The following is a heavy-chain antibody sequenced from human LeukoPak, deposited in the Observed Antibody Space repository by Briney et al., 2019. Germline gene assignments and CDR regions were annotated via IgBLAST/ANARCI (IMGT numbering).Heavy chain of an antibody. CDR3: AKDSRYYDSSGYYYPGWFDP. CDR2: ISGSGGST. D-gene: IGHD3-22*01. V-gene: IGHV3-23*01. J-gene: IGHJ5*02. Sequence: GGSLRLSCAASGFTFSSYAMSWVRQAPGKGLEWVSAISGSGGSTYYADSVKGRFTISRDNSKNTLYLQMNSLRAEDTAVYYCAKDSRYYDSSGYYYPGWFDPWGQGTLVTVSS. CDR1: GFTFSSYA.